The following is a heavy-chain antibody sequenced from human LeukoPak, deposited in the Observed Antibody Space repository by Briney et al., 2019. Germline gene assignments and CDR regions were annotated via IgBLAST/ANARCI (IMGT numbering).Heavy chain of an antibody. V-gene: IGHV3-15*01. D-gene: IGHD2-2*01. CDR3: TTWGYIVVVPAPDY. Sequence: PGGSLRLYCAASGFTFSNAWMSWVRQAPGKGLEWVGRIKSKTDGGTTDYAAPVKGRFTISRDDSKNTLYLQMNSLKTEDTAVYYCTTWGYIVVVPAPDYWGQGTLVTVSS. J-gene: IGHJ4*02. CDR2: IKSKTDGGTT. CDR1: GFTFSNAW.